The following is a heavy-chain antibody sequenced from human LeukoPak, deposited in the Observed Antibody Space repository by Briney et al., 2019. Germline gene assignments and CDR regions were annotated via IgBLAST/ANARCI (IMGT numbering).Heavy chain of an antibody. Sequence: GGSLRLSCAASGFTFSSYSMNWVRQAPGKGLEWVAVISYDGSNKYYADSVKGRFTISRDNSKNTLYLQMNSLRAEDTAVYYCARDRGAGIVGAVDYWGQGTLVTVSS. CDR1: GFTFSSYS. D-gene: IGHD1-26*01. CDR3: ARDRGAGIVGAVDY. J-gene: IGHJ4*02. CDR2: ISYDGSNK. V-gene: IGHV3-30*03.